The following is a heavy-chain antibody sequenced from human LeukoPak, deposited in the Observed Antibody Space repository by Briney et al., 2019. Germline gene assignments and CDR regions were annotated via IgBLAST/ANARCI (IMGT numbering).Heavy chain of an antibody. CDR2: INTDGSTI. J-gene: IGHJ4*02. V-gene: IGHV3-74*01. CDR1: GFTFSSYW. CDR3: AKDIKYAVGYYFDY. D-gene: IGHD2-8*02. Sequence: PGGSLRLSCAPSGFTFSSYWMHWVRQAPGKGLVWVSRINTDGSTITYADSVKGRFTISRDNAKNTLYLQMNSLRAEDTAVYYCAKDIKYAVGYYFDYWGQGTLVTVSS.